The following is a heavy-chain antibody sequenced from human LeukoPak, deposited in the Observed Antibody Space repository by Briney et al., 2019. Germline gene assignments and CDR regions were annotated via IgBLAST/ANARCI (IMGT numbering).Heavy chain of an antibody. CDR3: ARDSGKYYISWYFDL. D-gene: IGHD1-26*01. Sequence: GGSLRLSCAASGFILSGYEMNWVRQAPGKGLEWVSFISSSGDTIYYADSVKGRFTVSRDDAKNSLYLQVNSLRAEDTAVYYCARDSGKYYISWYFDLWGRGTLVTVSS. CDR1: GFILSGYE. V-gene: IGHV3-48*03. J-gene: IGHJ2*01. CDR2: ISSSGDTI.